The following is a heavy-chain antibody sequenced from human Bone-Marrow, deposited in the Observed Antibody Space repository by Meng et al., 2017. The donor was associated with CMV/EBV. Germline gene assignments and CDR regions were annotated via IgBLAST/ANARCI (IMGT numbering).Heavy chain of an antibody. D-gene: IGHD2/OR15-2a*01. J-gene: IGHJ4*02. CDR1: GFTFKNYP. Sequence: GGSLRLSCAASGFTFKNYPMHWVRQAPGKGLEWVAVISQDGKLNYYADSVKGRFTISRDNSRNTMYLQMHSLRVEDTAVYYCARDLRGQNDYDTTWYFDYWGQGIRVTVSS. CDR2: ISQDGKLN. V-gene: IGHV3-30*04. CDR3: ARDLRGQNDYDTTWYFDY.